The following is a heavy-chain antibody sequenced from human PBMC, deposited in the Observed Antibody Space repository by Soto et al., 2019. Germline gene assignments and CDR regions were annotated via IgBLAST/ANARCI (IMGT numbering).Heavy chain of an antibody. J-gene: IGHJ6*03. CDR3: ARMVRGSNIDYYHYMDV. CDR1: GYSFTSHG. CDR2: ISASNGDT. Sequence: QVQLVQSGAEVKKPGASVKVSCKASGYSFTSHGISWVRQAPGQGLEWMAWISASNGDTNYAQKFKGRVTVTTDTSTSTGYMELRSLRSADTAVYDCARMVRGSNIDYYHYMDVWGKGTTVTVSS. V-gene: IGHV1-18*01. D-gene: IGHD3-10*01.